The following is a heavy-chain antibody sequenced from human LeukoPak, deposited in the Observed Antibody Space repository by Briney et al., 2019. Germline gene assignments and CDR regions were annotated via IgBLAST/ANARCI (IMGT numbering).Heavy chain of an antibody. V-gene: IGHV3-23*01. Sequence: GGSLRLSCAASGFTFSSYAMSWVRQAPGKGLEWVSAISGSGGSTYYADSVKGRFTISRDNSKNTLYLQMNSLRAEDTAVYYCAKGWEDYGSGSYLAYWGQGTLVTVSS. CDR3: AKGWEDYGSGSYLAY. CDR1: GFTFSSYA. D-gene: IGHD3-10*01. J-gene: IGHJ4*02. CDR2: ISGSGGST.